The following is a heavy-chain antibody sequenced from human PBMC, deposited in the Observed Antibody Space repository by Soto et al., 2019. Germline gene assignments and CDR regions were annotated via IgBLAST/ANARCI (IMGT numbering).Heavy chain of an antibody. CDR3: AIEPFGDVIDY. D-gene: IGHD4-17*01. Sequence: ASETLSLTCAVYGGSFSGYYWSWIRQPPGKGLEWIGEINHSGSTNYNPSLKSRVTISVDTSKNQFSLKLSSVTAADTAVYYCAIEPFGDVIDYWGQGTLFTVSS. CDR1: GGSFSGYY. J-gene: IGHJ4*02. CDR2: INHSGST. V-gene: IGHV4-34*01.